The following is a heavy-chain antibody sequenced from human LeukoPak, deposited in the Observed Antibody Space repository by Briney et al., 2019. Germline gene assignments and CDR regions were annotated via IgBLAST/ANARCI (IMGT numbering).Heavy chain of an antibody. Sequence: GGSLRLSCVASGFTFSSYSMSWVRQAPGKGLEWVSVIYAGGSTYYADSVKGRFTISRDNSKNTLYLQMNSLRAEDTAVYYCARVRNPEYWGQGTLVTVSS. CDR3: ARVRNPEY. J-gene: IGHJ4*02. V-gene: IGHV3-66*01. CDR1: GFTFSSYS. D-gene: IGHD1-14*01. CDR2: IYAGGST.